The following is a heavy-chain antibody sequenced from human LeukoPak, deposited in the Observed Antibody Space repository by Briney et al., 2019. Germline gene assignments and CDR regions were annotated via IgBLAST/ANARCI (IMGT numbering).Heavy chain of an antibody. J-gene: IGHJ6*03. D-gene: IGHD6-13*01. V-gene: IGHV1-69*01. Sequence: SVKVSCKASGVTFSSYAICWVRQAPGQGLEWIGGIIPIFGTANYAQKFQGGVTITADESTSTAYMELSSLRSEDTAVYSCARAHPIAAAGPRGYYYYYMDVWGKGTTVTVSS. CDR3: ARAHPIAAAGPRGYYYYYMDV. CDR1: GVTFSSYA. CDR2: IIPIFGTA.